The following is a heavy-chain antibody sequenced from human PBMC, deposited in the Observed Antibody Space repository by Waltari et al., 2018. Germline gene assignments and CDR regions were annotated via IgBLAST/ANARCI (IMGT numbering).Heavy chain of an antibody. Sequence: QLQLQESGPGLVKPSETLSLTCTVSGGSISSSSYYWGWIRQPPGKGLEWIGSIYYSGSTNYNPSLKSRVTISVDTSKNQFSLKLSSVTAADTAVYYCASSPGRDTTFDYWGQGTLVTVSS. CDR2: IYYSGST. D-gene: IGHD1-1*01. CDR3: ASSPGRDTTFDY. J-gene: IGHJ4*02. V-gene: IGHV4-39*07. CDR1: GGSISSSSYY.